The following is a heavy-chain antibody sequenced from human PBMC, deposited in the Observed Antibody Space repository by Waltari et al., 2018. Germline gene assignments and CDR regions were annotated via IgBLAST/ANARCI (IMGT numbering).Heavy chain of an antibody. V-gene: IGHV1-24*01. CDR2: FDPEDGET. J-gene: IGHJ3*02. CDR1: GYPLTELS. CDR3: ATTAGITMFNDAFDI. Sequence: QVQLVQSGAEVKKPGASVKVSCTVSGYPLTELSMHWVRRAPGKGLEWMGGFDPEDGETIYAQKFQCRVTMTEDTSTDTAYMELSSLRSEDTAVYYCATTAGITMFNDAFDIWGQGTMVTVSS. D-gene: IGHD3-10*02.